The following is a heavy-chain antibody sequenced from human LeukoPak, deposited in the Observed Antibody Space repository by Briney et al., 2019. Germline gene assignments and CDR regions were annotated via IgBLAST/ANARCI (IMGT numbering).Heavy chain of an antibody. CDR1: GGSISSGSYY. V-gene: IGHV4-61*02. D-gene: IGHD6-6*01. J-gene: IGHJ4*02. Sequence: PSETLSLTCTVSGGSISSGSYYWSWIRQPAGKGLEWIGRIHTSGSTNYNPSLKSRATISVDTSKNQFSLKLSSVTAADTAVYYCARESRIAALDYWGQGTLVTVSS. CDR3: ARESRIAALDY. CDR2: IHTSGST.